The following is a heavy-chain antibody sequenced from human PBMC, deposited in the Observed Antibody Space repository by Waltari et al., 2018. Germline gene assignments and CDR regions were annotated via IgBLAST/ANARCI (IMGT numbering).Heavy chain of an antibody. V-gene: IGHV4-30-4*01. D-gene: IGHD4-17*01. CDR3: ARLSTVTQLACDY. CDR1: GGSLSSGDYY. J-gene: IGHJ4*02. CDR2: LYYSGST. Sequence: QVQLQESGPGLVKPSQTLSLPCTVSGGSLSSGDYYCSWLRQPPGKGLEWIGYLYYSGSTYYNPSLKSRVTISVDTSKNQFSLKLSSVTAADTAVYYCARLSTVTQLACDYWGQGTLVTVSS.